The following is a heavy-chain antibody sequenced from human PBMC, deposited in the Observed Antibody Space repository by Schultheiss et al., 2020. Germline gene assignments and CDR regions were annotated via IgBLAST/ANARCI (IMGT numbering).Heavy chain of an antibody. D-gene: IGHD6-19*01. CDR2: ISYDGSNK. V-gene: IGHV3-30*18. CDR1: GFTFSSYW. J-gene: IGHJ4*02. Sequence: GGSLRLSCAASGFTFSSYWMHWVRQAPGKGLEWVAVISYDGSNKYYADSVKGRFTISRDNSKNTLYLQMNSLRAEDTAVYYCAKGPYSSGWYYLSYWGQGTLVTVSS. CDR3: AKGPYSSGWYYLSY.